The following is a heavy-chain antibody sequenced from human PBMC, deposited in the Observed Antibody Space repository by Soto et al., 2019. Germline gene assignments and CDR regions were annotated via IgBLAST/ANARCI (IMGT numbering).Heavy chain of an antibody. Sequence: EVQLVETGGGLIQPGGSLRLSCAASGFTVSSNYMSWVRQAPGKGLEWVSVIYSGGSTYYADSVKGRFTISRDNSKNTLYLQMNSLRAEDTAVCYCARDGVGATTGFDYWGQGTLVTVSS. J-gene: IGHJ4*02. CDR2: IYSGGST. V-gene: IGHV3-53*02. CDR3: ARDGVGATTGFDY. CDR1: GFTVSSNY. D-gene: IGHD1-26*01.